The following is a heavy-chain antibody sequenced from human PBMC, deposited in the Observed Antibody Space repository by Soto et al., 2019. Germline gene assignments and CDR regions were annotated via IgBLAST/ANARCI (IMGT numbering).Heavy chain of an antibody. D-gene: IGHD2-15*01. CDR1: GGSISSGGYY. Sequence: PSETLSLTCTVSGGSISSGGYYWSWIRQHPGKGLEWIGYIYYSGSTYYNPSLKSRVTISVDTSKNQFSLKLSSVTAADTAVYYCARNIVVVVAATNYFDYWGQGTLVTVSS. J-gene: IGHJ4*02. CDR3: ARNIVVVVAATNYFDY. V-gene: IGHV4-31*03. CDR2: IYYSGST.